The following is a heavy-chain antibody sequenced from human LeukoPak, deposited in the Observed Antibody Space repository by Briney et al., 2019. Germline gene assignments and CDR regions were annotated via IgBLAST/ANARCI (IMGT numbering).Heavy chain of an antibody. J-gene: IGHJ4*02. CDR1: GGSIGSSDYY. V-gene: IGHV4-39*01. CDR3: ARHIWSLYYFDY. CDR2: IYFSGST. D-gene: IGHD3-10*01. Sequence: SETLSLTCTVSGGSIGSSDYYWGWIRQPPGKGLEWIGSIYFSGSTYYNPSLKSRVTISVDTSKNQFSLKLSSVTAADTAVYYCARHIWSLYYFDYWGQGTLVTVSS.